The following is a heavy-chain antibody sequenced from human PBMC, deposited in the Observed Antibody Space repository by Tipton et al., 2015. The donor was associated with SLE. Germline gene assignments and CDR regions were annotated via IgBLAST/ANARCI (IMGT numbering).Heavy chain of an antibody. CDR1: GFTFSIYA. V-gene: IGHV3-30-3*01. CDR2: ISYDGSNK. J-gene: IGHJ6*03. D-gene: IGHD5-12*01. CDR3: ASDYEAYYYYMDV. Sequence: SLRLSCAASGFTFSIYAMHWVRQAPGKGLEWVAVISYDGSNKYYADSVKGRFTISRDNSKNTLYLQMNSLGAEDTAVYYCASDYEAYYYYMDVWGKGTTVTVSS.